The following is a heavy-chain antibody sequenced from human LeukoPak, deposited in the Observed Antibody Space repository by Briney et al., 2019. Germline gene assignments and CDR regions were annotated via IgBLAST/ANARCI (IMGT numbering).Heavy chain of an antibody. J-gene: IGHJ4*02. V-gene: IGHV3-48*03. D-gene: IGHD1-7*01. Sequence: GGSLRLSCAASGFTFSSFEMHWVRQAPGKGLEWVSYIRNNDNNIYYSDSVKGRFTISRDNAKNSLYLQMNSLRAEDTAIYFCAREGNYYFDYWGQGTLVTVSS. CDR1: GFTFSSFE. CDR2: IRNNDNNI. CDR3: AREGNYYFDY.